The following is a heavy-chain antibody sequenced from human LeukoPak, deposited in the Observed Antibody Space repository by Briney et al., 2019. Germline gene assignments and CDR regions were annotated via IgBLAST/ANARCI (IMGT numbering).Heavy chain of an antibody. Sequence: PSETLSLTCTVSGGSISSYYWSWIRQPPGKGLECIGYIYYSGSTNYNPSLKSRVTISVDTSKNQFSLKLSSVTAADTAVYYCARYPGYYYYMDVWGKGTTVTVSS. CDR2: IYYSGST. CDR1: GGSISSYY. J-gene: IGHJ6*03. V-gene: IGHV4-59*01. CDR3: ARYPGYYYYMDV.